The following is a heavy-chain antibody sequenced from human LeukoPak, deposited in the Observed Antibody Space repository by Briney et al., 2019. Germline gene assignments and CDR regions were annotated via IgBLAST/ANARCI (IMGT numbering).Heavy chain of an antibody. CDR1: GGSISTYY. CDR3: ARRRGGQFDWLLYVGEAFDV. CDR2: IYYSGST. V-gene: IGHV4-59*01. D-gene: IGHD3-9*01. J-gene: IGHJ3*01. Sequence: SETLSLTCTVSGGSISTYYWSWIRQPPGKGLEWIGYIYYSGSTNYNPSLKSRVTISVDTSKNQFSLKLTSVTAADTAVYYCARRRGGQFDWLLYVGEAFDVWGQGTMVTVSS.